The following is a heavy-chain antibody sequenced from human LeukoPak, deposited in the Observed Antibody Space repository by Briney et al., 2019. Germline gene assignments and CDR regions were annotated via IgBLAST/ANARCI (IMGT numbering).Heavy chain of an antibody. CDR3: AASPDYYDSSGYSYYFDY. J-gene: IGHJ4*02. Sequence: VASVKVSCMASGFXFTSSAVQWVRQARGQRLEWIGWIVVGSGNTNYAQKFQERVTITRDMSTSTAYMELSSLRSEDTAVYYCAASPDYYDSSGYSYYFDYWGQGTLVTVSS. CDR1: GFXFTSSA. V-gene: IGHV1-58*01. D-gene: IGHD3-22*01. CDR2: IVVGSGNT.